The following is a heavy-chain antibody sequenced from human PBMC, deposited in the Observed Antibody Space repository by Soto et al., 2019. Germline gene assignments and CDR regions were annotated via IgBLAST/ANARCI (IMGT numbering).Heavy chain of an antibody. CDR2: ISYDGRNK. D-gene: IGHD3-3*01. V-gene: IGHV3-30*04. CDR1: GFTFSTYA. CDR3: ARDKRDLRFLEWSYYFDY. J-gene: IGHJ4*02. Sequence: GGSLRLSCAPSGFTFSTYAMHWVRQAPGKGLEWVAVISYDGRNKYYADSVKGRFTISRDNSKNTLYLQMNSLRAEDTAVYYCARDKRDLRFLEWSYYFDYWGQGTLVTVSS.